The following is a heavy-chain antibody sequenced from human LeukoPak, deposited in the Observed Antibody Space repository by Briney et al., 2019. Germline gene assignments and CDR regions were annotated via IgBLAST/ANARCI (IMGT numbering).Heavy chain of an antibody. V-gene: IGHV3-23*01. CDR3: ARAGEAYCGGDCHFDY. Sequence: GGSLRLSCAASGFTFSSYGMSWVRQAPGKGLEWVSAISGSGGSTYYADSVKGRFTISRDNSKNTLYLQMNSLRAEDTAVYYCARAGEAYCGGDCHFDYWGQGTLVTVSS. J-gene: IGHJ4*02. CDR1: GFTFSSYG. CDR2: ISGSGGST. D-gene: IGHD2-21*02.